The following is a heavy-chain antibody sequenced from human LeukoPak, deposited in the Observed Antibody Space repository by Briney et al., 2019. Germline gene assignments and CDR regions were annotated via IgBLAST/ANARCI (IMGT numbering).Heavy chain of an antibody. Sequence: GGSLRLSCAASGFTFSSYAMSWVRQAPGKGLEWVSAISGSGGSTYYADSVKGRFTISRDNSKNTLYLQMNSLRAEDTAVYYCAKAYGGNSAWYYFDYWGQGTLVTVSS. D-gene: IGHD2-21*02. CDR3: AKAYGGNSAWYYFDY. J-gene: IGHJ4*02. CDR2: ISGSGGST. V-gene: IGHV3-23*01. CDR1: GFTFSSYA.